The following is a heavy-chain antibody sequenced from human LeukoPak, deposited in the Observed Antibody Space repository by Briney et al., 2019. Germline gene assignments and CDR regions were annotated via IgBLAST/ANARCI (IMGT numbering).Heavy chain of an antibody. CDR3: ARGGASSTVVTPWVDY. CDR2: IYYSGST. CDR1: GGSISSYY. D-gene: IGHD4-23*01. Sequence: SETLSLTCTVSGGSISSYYWSWIRQPPGKGLEWIGYIYYSGSTNYNPSLKSRVTISVDTPKNQFSLKLSSVTAADTAVYYCARGGASSTVVTPWVDYWGQGTPVTVSS. J-gene: IGHJ4*02. V-gene: IGHV4-59*01.